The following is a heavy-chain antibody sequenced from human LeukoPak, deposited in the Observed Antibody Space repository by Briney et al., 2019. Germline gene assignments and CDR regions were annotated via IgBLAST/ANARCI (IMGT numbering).Heavy chain of an antibody. CDR1: GYTFTGYY. Sequence: ASVKVSCKASGYTFTGYYMHWVRQAPGQGLEWMGWNNPNSGGTNYAQKFQGRGTMTRDTSISTAYMELSRLRSDDTAVYYCAREIAGVNSRKYYFDYWGQGTLVTVSS. J-gene: IGHJ4*02. D-gene: IGHD1-14*01. CDR2: NNPNSGGT. CDR3: AREIAGVNSRKYYFDY. V-gene: IGHV1-2*02.